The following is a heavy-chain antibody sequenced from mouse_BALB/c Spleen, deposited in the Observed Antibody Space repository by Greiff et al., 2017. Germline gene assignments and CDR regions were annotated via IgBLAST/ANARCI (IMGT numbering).Heavy chain of an antibody. CDR1: GYSFTGYF. CDR2: INPYNGDT. Sequence: EVKLVESGPELVKPGASVKISCKASGYSFTGYFMNWVMQSHGKSLEWIGRINPYNGDTFYNQKFKGKATLTVDKSSSTAHMELRSLASEDSAVYYCARDDYDGGYAMDYWGQGTSVTVSS. CDR3: ARDDYDGGYAMDY. J-gene: IGHJ4*01. D-gene: IGHD2-4*01. V-gene: IGHV1-20*02.